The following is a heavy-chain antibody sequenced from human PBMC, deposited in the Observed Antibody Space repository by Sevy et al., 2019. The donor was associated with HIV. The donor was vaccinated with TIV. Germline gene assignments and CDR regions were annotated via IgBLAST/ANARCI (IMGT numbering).Heavy chain of an antibody. CDR1: GGSFSGYY. D-gene: IGHD3-10*01. J-gene: IGHJ6*02. CDR2: INHSGST. Sequence: SETLSLTCAVYGGSFSGYYWSWIRQPPGKGLEWIGKINHSGSTNYNPSLKSRVTISVDTSKNQFSLKLSSVTAADTAVYYCARGLVSSGSYTTYGMDVWGQGTTVTVSS. V-gene: IGHV4-34*01. CDR3: ARGLVSSGSYTTYGMDV.